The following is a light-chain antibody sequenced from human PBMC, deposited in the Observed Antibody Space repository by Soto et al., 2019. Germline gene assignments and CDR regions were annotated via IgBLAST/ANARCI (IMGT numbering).Light chain of an antibody. CDR3: QQRSNWPT. J-gene: IGKJ1*01. CDR1: QSVSSSY. Sequence: EIVLTQSPCTLSLSPGERATLSCRASQSVSSSYLAWYQQKPGQAPRLLIYGASSRATGIPDRFSGSGSGTDFTLTISSLEPEDFAVYYCQQRSNWPTFGQGTKVDIK. CDR2: GAS. V-gene: IGKV3D-20*02.